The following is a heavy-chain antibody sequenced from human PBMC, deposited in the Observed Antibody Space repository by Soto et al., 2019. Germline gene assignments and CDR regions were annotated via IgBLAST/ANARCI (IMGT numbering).Heavy chain of an antibody. V-gene: IGHV3-74*01. J-gene: IGHJ4*02. Sequence: GESLKISCAASGFTFSSYWMHWVRQAPGKGLVWVSRINSDGSSTSYADSVKGRFTISRDNAKNTLYLQMNSLRAEDTAVYYCARDHPHYGDYDSVSDYWGQGTLVTVSS. CDR2: INSDGSST. CDR1: GFTFSSYW. CDR3: ARDHPHYGDYDSVSDY. D-gene: IGHD4-17*01.